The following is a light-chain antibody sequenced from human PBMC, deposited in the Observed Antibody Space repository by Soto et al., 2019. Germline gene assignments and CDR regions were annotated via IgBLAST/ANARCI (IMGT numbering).Light chain of an antibody. Sequence: EIVMTQSPATLSVSPGERATLSCRASQSVSSSLAWYQQKPGQAPRLLIYGASTRATGIPARFSGSGSGTEFTLTISSLQSEDFAVYYCHQYNNWRGTFGQGTRLEIK. J-gene: IGKJ1*01. V-gene: IGKV3-15*01. CDR3: HQYNNWRGT. CDR2: GAS. CDR1: QSVSSS.